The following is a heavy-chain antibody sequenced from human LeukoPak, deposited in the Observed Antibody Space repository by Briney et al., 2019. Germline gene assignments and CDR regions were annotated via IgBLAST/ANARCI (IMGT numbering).Heavy chain of an antibody. CDR3: ASGYKSEYYFDY. V-gene: IGHV1-18*01. Sequence: ASVKVSCKASGYTFTSYGVSWVRQAPGQGLEWMGWISAYNGNTNYAQKLQGRVTMTTDTSTSTAYMELRSLRSDDTAVYYCASGYKSEYYFDYWGQGTLVTVSS. CDR1: GYTFTSYG. J-gene: IGHJ4*02. D-gene: IGHD5-24*01. CDR2: ISAYNGNT.